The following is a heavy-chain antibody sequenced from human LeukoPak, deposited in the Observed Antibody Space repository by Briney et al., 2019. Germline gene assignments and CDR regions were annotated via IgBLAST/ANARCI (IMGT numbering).Heavy chain of an antibody. D-gene: IGHD6-19*01. V-gene: IGHV3-15*01. CDR1: GFTFSDAW. J-gene: IGHJ4*02. Sequence: GGSLRLSCAASGFTFSDAWMSWVRQTPEKGLEWVDRIKSKTDAGTTDYAAPVKGRFAISRDDSKNTLSLEMNSLKTEDTAVYYCTTGPKSSGRGFDYWGQGTLVTVSS. CDR3: TTGPKSSGRGFDY. CDR2: IKSKTDAGTT.